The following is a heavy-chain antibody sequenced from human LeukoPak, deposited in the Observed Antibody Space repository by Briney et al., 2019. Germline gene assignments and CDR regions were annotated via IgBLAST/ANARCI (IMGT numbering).Heavy chain of an antibody. CDR1: GFTFSSYG. CDR2: IWYDGSNK. J-gene: IGHJ1*01. V-gene: IGHV3-33*01. CDR3: ARDGLARGEYFQH. Sequence: PGRSLRLSCAASGFTFSSYGMHWVRQAPGKGLEWVAVIWYDGSNKYYADSVKGRFTISRDNSKNTLYLQMNNLRAEDTAVYYCARDGLARGEYFQHWGQGTLVTVSS.